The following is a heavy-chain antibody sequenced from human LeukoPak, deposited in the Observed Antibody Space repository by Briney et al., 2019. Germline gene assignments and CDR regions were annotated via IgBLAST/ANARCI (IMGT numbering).Heavy chain of an antibody. Sequence: SVKVSCKASGGTFSSYAISWVRQAPGQGLEWMGGIIPIFGTANYAQKFQGRVTITAGESTSTAYMELSSLRSEDTAVYYCARGESLVFHYYFDYWGQGTLVTVSS. D-gene: IGHD6-6*01. CDR1: GGTFSSYA. CDR3: ARGESLVFHYYFDY. V-gene: IGHV1-69*13. CDR2: IIPIFGTA. J-gene: IGHJ4*02.